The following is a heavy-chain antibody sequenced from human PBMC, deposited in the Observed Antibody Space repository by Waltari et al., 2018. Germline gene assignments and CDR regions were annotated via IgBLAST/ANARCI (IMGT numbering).Heavy chain of an antibody. CDR3: ARGRRGRYYDSSGLGY. Sequence: QVQLQQWGAGLLKPSETLSLTCAVYGGSFSGYYWSWIRQPPGKGLEWIGEINHSGSTNYNPSLKSRVTISVDTSKNQFSLKLSSVTAADTAVYYCARGRRGRYYDSSGLGYWGQGTLVTVSS. CDR1: GGSFSGYY. J-gene: IGHJ4*02. V-gene: IGHV4-34*01. D-gene: IGHD3-22*01. CDR2: INHSGST.